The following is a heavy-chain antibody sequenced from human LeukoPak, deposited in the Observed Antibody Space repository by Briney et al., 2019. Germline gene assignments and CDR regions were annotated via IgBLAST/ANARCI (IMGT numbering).Heavy chain of an antibody. CDR1: GYSFTNYW. J-gene: IGHJ3*02. Sequence: GESLKISCKGAGYSFTNYWVGWVRQMPGKGLEWMGIIYPGDSDTRYSPSSQGQVTISADKSISTAYLQWSSLKASDTAMYYCATSEITMVRGVNHAFDIWGQGTMVTVSS. D-gene: IGHD3-10*01. CDR3: ATSEITMVRGVNHAFDI. CDR2: IYPGDSDT. V-gene: IGHV5-51*01.